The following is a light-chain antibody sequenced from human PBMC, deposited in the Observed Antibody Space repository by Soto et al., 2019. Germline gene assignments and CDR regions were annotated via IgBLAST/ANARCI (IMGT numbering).Light chain of an antibody. V-gene: IGLV1-51*01. CDR3: GTWDSSLRAGGV. CDR2: YDN. J-gene: IGLJ2*01. CDR1: GSNIGNNY. Sequence: QSVLTQPPSVSAAPGQKVTISCSGSGSNIGNNYVSWYQQLPGTAPKLLIYYDNKRPSGIPDRFSGSKSGTSATLGITGLQTGDEANYYCGTWDSSLRAGGVFGGGTKVTVL.